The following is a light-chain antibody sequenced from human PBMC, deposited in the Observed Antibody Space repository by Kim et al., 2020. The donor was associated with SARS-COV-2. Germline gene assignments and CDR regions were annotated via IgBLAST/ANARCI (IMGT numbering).Light chain of an antibody. CDR2: KAS. Sequence: DIQMIQSPSTLSASVGDIVTITCRASQSISSWLAWYQQKPGKAPKLLIYKASSLESGVPSRFSGSGSGTEFTLTISSLQPDDVATYYCQQYNSYLWTFGQGTKVDIK. CDR1: QSISSW. CDR3: QQYNSYLWT. J-gene: IGKJ1*01. V-gene: IGKV1-5*03.